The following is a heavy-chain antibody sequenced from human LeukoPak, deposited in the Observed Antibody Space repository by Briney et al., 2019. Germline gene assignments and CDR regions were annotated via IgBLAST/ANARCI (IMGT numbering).Heavy chain of an antibody. D-gene: IGHD5-24*01. V-gene: IGHV1-18*01. Sequence: ASVKVSCKASGYTFTTYGISWVRQAPGQGLEWMGWISAYNGNTNYAQKFQGRVTMTTDTSTTTVYMELRSLRSDDTAVYFCARDRYRLQLLDFWGQGTLVTVSS. CDR3: ARDRYRLQLLDF. J-gene: IGHJ4*02. CDR1: GYTFTTYG. CDR2: ISAYNGNT.